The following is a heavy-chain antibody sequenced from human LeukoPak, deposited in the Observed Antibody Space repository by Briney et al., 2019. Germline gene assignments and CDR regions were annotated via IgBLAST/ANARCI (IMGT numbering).Heavy chain of an antibody. CDR1: GFTFSSYS. D-gene: IGHD3-10*01. CDR3: TLHQDRYYYGSGTYYDY. CDR2: ISSGSSYI. J-gene: IGHJ4*02. V-gene: IGHV3-21*01. Sequence: GGSLRLSCAASGFTFSSYSMNWVRQAPGKGLEWVSSISSGSSYIYYADSLKGRFTVSRDNAKNSLYLQMNSLRADDTAVYYCTLHQDRYYYGSGTYYDYWGQGTLVTVSS.